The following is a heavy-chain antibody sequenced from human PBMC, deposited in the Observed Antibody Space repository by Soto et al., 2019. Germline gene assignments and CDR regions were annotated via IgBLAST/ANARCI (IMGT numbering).Heavy chain of an antibody. CDR1: GHTFTSYY. D-gene: IGHD3-9*01. J-gene: IGHJ5*02. CDR3: AREGGGTTGILTGYYVS. CDR2: INPSGGST. V-gene: IGHV1-46*01. Sequence: ASVKVSCKASGHTFTSYYMHWVRQAPGQGLEWMGIINPSGGSTSYAQKFQGRVTMTRDTSTSTVYMELSSLRYEDTAVYYCAREGGGTTGILTGYYVSWGQGTLVTVSS.